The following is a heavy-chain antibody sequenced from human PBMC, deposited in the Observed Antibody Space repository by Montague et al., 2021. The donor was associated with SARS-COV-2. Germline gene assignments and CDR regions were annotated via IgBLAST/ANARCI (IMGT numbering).Heavy chain of an antibody. CDR1: GGSINTNNW. CDR3: ARGRLVGDSSSWYYFDY. Sequence: SETLSLTCAVSGGSINTNNWWTWVRQPPGEGLEWIGRIFHSGITNYNSSLESRVTISVDKSKNQFSLRLSSVTAADTAVYYCARGRLVGDSSSWYYFDYWGQGTLVAVSS. CDR2: IFHSGIT. D-gene: IGHD6-13*01. V-gene: IGHV4-4*02. J-gene: IGHJ4*02.